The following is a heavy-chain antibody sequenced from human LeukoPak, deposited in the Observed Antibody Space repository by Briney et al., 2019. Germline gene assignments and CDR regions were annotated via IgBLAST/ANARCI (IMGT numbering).Heavy chain of an antibody. CDR3: ARERYCSGGSCYSGALDT. Sequence: SVKVSCKASGGTFSSYAISWVRQAPGQGLEWMGGIIPIFGTANYAQKFQGRVTITTDESTSTAYMELRSLRSDDRAVYYCARERYCSGGSCYSGALDTWGQGTMVTVSS. CDR1: GGTFSSYA. CDR2: IIPIFGTA. J-gene: IGHJ3*02. D-gene: IGHD2-15*01. V-gene: IGHV1-69*05.